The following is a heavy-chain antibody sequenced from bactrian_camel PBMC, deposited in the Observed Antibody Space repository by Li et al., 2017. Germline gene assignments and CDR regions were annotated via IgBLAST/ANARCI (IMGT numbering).Heavy chain of an antibody. D-gene: IGHD6*01. V-gene: IGHV3S42*01. Sequence: VQLVESGGGLVQPGGSLRLSCAASGFTFSSYAMTWVRQAPGKGLEWVSAITGDGSSTSYTDSVKGRFTISRDNTQNMVYLQMNSLKSEDTALYYCSAGYGGSLNYWGQGTQVTVS. CDR3: SAGYGGSLNY. J-gene: IGHJ4*01. CDR1: GFTFSSYA. CDR2: ITGDGSST.